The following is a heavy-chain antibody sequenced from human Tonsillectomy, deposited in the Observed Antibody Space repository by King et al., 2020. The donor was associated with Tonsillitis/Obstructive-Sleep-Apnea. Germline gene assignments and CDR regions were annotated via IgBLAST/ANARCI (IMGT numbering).Heavy chain of an antibody. CDR1: GFTFSNYA. CDR2: ISYDGSNK. Sequence: VQLVESGGGVVQPGRSLRLSCAASGFTFSNYAIHWVRQAPGKGLEWVAVISYDGSNKYYADSVKGRFTISRDNSKNTLYLQMNSLRAEDTAVYYCARGDGIVVVIASSFDYWGQGTLVPVSS. D-gene: IGHD2-21*01. J-gene: IGHJ4*02. CDR3: ARGDGIVVVIASSFDY. V-gene: IGHV3-30*04.